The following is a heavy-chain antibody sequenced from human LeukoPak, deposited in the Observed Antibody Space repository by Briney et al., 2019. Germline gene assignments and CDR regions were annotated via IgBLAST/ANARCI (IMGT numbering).Heavy chain of an antibody. J-gene: IGHJ6*02. Sequence: SETLSLTCTVSGGSISSYYWSWIRQPPGKGLEWIGYIYYSGSTNYSPSLKSRVTISVDTSKNQFSLKLSSVTAADTAVYYCARHSSYSGQGYYYGMDVWGQGTTVTVSS. CDR2: IYYSGST. V-gene: IGHV4-59*08. CDR3: ARHSSYSGQGYYYGMDV. D-gene: IGHD3-10*01. CDR1: GGSISSYY.